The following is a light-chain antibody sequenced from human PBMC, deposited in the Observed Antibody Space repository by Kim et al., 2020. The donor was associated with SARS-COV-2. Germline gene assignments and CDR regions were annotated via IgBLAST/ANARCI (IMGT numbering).Light chain of an antibody. CDR1: QSISSW. V-gene: IGKV1-5*03. CDR3: QQYNSYSLT. Sequence: ASVGDRVTITCRASQSISSWLAWYQQKPGKAPKLLIYKASSLESGVPSRFSGSGSGTEFTLTISSLQPDDSATYYCQQYNSYSLTFGGGTRVEIK. J-gene: IGKJ4*01. CDR2: KAS.